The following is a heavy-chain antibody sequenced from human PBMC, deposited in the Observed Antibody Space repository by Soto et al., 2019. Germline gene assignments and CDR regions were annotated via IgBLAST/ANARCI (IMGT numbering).Heavy chain of an antibody. Sequence: PSETLSLTGTVSGGSISSGGYYWSWIRQHPGKGLEWIGYIYYSGSTYYNPSLKSRVTISVDTSKNQFSLKLSSVTPADTAVYYWARDTDGYNYGFVNGGQGTMLTVSS. D-gene: IGHD5-12*01. CDR3: ARDTDGYNYGFVN. V-gene: IGHV4-31*03. CDR2: IYYSGST. CDR1: GGSISSGGYY. J-gene: IGHJ3*02.